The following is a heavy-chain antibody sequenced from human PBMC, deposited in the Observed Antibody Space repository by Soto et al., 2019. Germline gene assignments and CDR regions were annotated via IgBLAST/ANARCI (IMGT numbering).Heavy chain of an antibody. CDR3: ARESQVVAATLFDYYYYMDV. CDR1: GVTISSYY. V-gene: IGHV4-59*01. J-gene: IGHJ6*03. D-gene: IGHD2-15*01. CDR2: IYYSGST. Sequence: SETLSLTCTVSGVTISSYYWSWIRQPPGKGLEWIGYIYYSGSTNYNPSLKSRVTISVDTSKNQFSLKLSSVTAADTAVYYCARESQVVAATLFDYYYYMDVWGKGTTVTVSS.